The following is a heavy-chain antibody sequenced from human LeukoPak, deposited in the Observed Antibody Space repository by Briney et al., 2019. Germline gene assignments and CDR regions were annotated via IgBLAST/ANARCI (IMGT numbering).Heavy chain of an antibody. CDR3: ARDRDSRNYFDY. D-gene: IGHD2-15*01. V-gene: IGHV3-7*01. CDR1: GFTFSNYW. Sequence: GGALRLSCAASGFTFSNYWMSWVRQAPGKGLEWVANIKQDGSEKYYVDSVKGRFTISRDNAKNSLYLQMNSLRAEDTAVYYCARDRDSRNYFDYWGQGTLVTVSS. CDR2: IKQDGSEK. J-gene: IGHJ4*02.